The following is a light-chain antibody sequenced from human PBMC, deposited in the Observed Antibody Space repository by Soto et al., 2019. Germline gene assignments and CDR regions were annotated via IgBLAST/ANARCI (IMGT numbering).Light chain of an antibody. CDR1: QSIGSW. CDR2: DAS. Sequence: DIQMTQSPSTLSASVGDRVTITCRASQSIGSWLAWYQQKPGKAPKLLIYDASSLESGVPSRFSGSGSGTEFTLTISSLQPDDFATYYCQQYNSYSPATFGQGTKVEIK. V-gene: IGKV1-5*01. CDR3: QQYNSYSPAT. J-gene: IGKJ1*01.